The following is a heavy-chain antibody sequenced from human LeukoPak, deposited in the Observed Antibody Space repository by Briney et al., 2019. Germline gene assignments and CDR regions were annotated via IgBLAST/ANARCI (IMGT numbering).Heavy chain of an antibody. Sequence: SETLSLTCTVSGGSISSSSYYWGWIRQPPGKGLEWIGSIYYSGSTYYNPSLKSRVTISVDRSKNQFSLKLSSVTAADTAVYYCAREPLRRVAGNQYYFDYWGQGTLVTVSS. D-gene: IGHD6-19*01. J-gene: IGHJ4*02. CDR1: GGSISSSSYY. CDR2: IYYSGST. V-gene: IGHV4-39*07. CDR3: AREPLRRVAGNQYYFDY.